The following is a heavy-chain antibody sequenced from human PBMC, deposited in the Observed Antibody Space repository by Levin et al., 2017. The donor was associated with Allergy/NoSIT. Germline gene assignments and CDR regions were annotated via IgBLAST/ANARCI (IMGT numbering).Heavy chain of an antibody. J-gene: IGHJ4*02. CDR3: ATYKGAHRAAES. CDR1: GHSFPSLW. Sequence: KCGESLKISCKASGHSFPSLWISWVRQMPGKGLEWVGRIDPSDSDTEYNPALEGHVTISIDKSIGTAFLQWNSLKASDSAMYYCATYKGAHRAAESWGQGTQVTVSS. V-gene: IGHV5-10-1*01. CDR2: IDPSDSDT. D-gene: IGHD3-10*01.